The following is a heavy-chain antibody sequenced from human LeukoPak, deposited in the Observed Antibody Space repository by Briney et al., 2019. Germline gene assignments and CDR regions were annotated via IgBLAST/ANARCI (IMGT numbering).Heavy chain of an antibody. CDR1: GYTFTSYG. Sequence: ASVKVSCKASGYTFTSYGISWVRQAPGQGFEWMGWINPNSGGTNYAQKFQGRVTMTRDTSISTAYMELSRLRSDDTAVYYCARDRRSQPLDAFDIWGQGTMVTVSS. CDR2: INPNSGGT. V-gene: IGHV1-2*02. D-gene: IGHD2-2*01. CDR3: ARDRRSQPLDAFDI. J-gene: IGHJ3*02.